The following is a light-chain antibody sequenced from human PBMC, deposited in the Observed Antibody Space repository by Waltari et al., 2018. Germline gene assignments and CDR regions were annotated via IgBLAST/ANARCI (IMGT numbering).Light chain of an antibody. CDR3: CSYAGSSTWV. Sequence: QSALTQPASVSGSPGQSITISCTGTSSDVGSYNLVSWYQQDPGKAPKLMIYEGSKRPSGVSNRCSGSKSCNTASLTISGLQAEDEADYYCCSYAGSSTWVFGGGTKLTVL. V-gene: IGLV2-23*01. J-gene: IGLJ3*02. CDR2: EGS. CDR1: SSDVGSYNL.